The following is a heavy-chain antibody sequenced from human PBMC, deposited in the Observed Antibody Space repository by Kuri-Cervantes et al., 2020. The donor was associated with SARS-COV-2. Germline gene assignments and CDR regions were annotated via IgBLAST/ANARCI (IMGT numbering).Heavy chain of an antibody. J-gene: IGHJ4*02. Sequence: GGSLRLSCAASGFTFSSYGMHWVRQAPGKGLEWVAVIWYDGSNKYYADSVKGRFTISRDNSKNTLYLQMNSLRAEDTAVYYCARIPVYSRSGVVPAAHPDYWGQGTLVTDSS. CDR1: GFTFSSYG. CDR2: IWYDGSNK. D-gene: IGHD2-2*01. V-gene: IGHV3-33*01. CDR3: ARIPVYSRSGVVPAAHPDY.